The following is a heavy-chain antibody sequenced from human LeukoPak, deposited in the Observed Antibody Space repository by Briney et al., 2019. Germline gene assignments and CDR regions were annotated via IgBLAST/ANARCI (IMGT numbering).Heavy chain of an antibody. D-gene: IGHD5-18*01. CDR1: GFSFSNYG. J-gene: IGHJ4*02. Sequence: GRSLRLSCAASGFSFSNYGMHWVRQAPGKGLEWVAVISYDGSNKYYADSVKGRFTISRDNSKNTLYLQMNSLRAEDTAVYYCAKDSAGCSSTTPIFDYWGQGTLVTVSS. V-gene: IGHV3-30*18. CDR3: AKDSAGCSSTTPIFDY. CDR2: ISYDGSNK.